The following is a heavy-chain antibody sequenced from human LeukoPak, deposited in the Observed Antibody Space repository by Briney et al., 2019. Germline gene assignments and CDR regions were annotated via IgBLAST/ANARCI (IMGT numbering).Heavy chain of an antibody. CDR1: GFTVSTNC. CDR3: ARVDTVMAYYFDL. Sequence: GGSLRLSCAASGFTVSTNCMTWVRHAPGKGLEGVSTIYSGGTTYYADSVMGRFTISRHNSRNTLYLQMNSLRAEDTAVYYCARVDTVMAYYFDLWGQGTLVTVSS. D-gene: IGHD5-18*01. J-gene: IGHJ4*02. V-gene: IGHV3-53*04. CDR2: IYSGGTT.